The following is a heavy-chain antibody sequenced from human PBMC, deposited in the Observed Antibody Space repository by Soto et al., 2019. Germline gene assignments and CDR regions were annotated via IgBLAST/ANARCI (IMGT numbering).Heavy chain of an antibody. CDR1: GYSFTIYW. CDR3: ARGDGTTVTPALDF. V-gene: IGHV5-51*03. Sequence: EVQLVQYGAEVKKPGESLKISCQGSGYSFTIYWIGWVRQMHGKCLEWMGIIYPGVSDTRYSPSFKVQVTISADKSISTAYLQWSSLTASDTSMYYCARGDGTTVTPALDFWGQGTLVTVSS. CDR2: IYPGVSDT. D-gene: IGHD4-17*01. J-gene: IGHJ4*02.